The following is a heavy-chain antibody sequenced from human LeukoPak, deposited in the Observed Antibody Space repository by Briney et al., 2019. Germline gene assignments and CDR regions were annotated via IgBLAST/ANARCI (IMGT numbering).Heavy chain of an antibody. CDR2: ISGSSSYI. J-gene: IGHJ3*02. D-gene: IGHD1-26*01. V-gene: IGHV3-21*01. Sequence: GGSLRLSCAASGFTFTNYIMSWVRQAPGKGLEWVSDISGSSSYIYYADSLKGRFTISRDNVRNSLFLQMNSLRAEDTAVYFCARVFPLSVGATRGGAFDIWGQGTMVAVSS. CDR1: GFTFTNYI. CDR3: ARVFPLSVGATRGGAFDI.